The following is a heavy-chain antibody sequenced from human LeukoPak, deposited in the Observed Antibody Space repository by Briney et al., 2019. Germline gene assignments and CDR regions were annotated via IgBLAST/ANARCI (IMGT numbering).Heavy chain of an antibody. J-gene: IGHJ4*02. CDR2: IKSKNDGETT. CDR1: GVTFRDAW. CDR3: ATDPAYCSSTSCFDY. Sequence: GGSLRLSCVASGVTFRDAWMRWVRQTPGKGLEWVGRIKSKNDGETTDYATPVKGRFTISREDSKNTLYLHMNSLKIEDTAVYYCATDPAYCSSTSCFDYWGQGTLVTVSS. D-gene: IGHD2-2*01. V-gene: IGHV3-15*01.